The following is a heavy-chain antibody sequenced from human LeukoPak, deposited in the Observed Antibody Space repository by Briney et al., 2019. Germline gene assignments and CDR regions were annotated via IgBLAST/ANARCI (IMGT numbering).Heavy chain of an antibody. Sequence: GGSLTLSCAASGLTFRNYGMHWVRQAPAKGLERVAVIWYDASEKYYLDSVEGRFTISRDNSRNTVYLQMNSLRAEDTATYYCATDVSERLDHWGQGTLVTVSS. V-gene: IGHV3-33*01. CDR2: IWYDASEK. CDR3: ATDVSERLDH. J-gene: IGHJ4*01. CDR1: GLTFRNYG.